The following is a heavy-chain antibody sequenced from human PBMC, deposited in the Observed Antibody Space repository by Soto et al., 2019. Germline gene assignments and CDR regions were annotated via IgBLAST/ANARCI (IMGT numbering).Heavy chain of an antibody. CDR2: IYYSGIT. CDR3: ARVDSGYGYGNNWFDP. CDR1: GSSMNNSSFY. Sequence: SSETLSLTCTVSGSSMNNSSFYWGWIRQAPGKGLEWIGSIYYSGITYYNPSLKSRVTISVDTSKNQFSLKLSSVTAADTAMYYCARVDSGYGYGNNWFDPWGQGTLVTVSS. D-gene: IGHD5-12*01. V-gene: IGHV4-39*07. J-gene: IGHJ5*02.